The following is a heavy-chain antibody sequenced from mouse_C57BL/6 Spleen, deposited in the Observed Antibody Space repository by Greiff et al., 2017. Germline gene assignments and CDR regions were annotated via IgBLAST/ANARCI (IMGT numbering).Heavy chain of an antibody. CDR3: ARSDYYGSSYYWYFDV. CDR2: IHPNSGST. D-gene: IGHD1-1*01. J-gene: IGHJ1*03. V-gene: IGHV1-64*01. Sequence: VKLQQPGAELVKPGASVKLSCKASGYTFTSYWMHWVKQRPGQGLEWIGMIHPNSGSTNYNEKFKSKATLTVDKSSSTAYMQLSSLTSEDSAVYYWARSDYYGSSYYWYFDVWGTGTTVTVSS. CDR1: GYTFTSYW.